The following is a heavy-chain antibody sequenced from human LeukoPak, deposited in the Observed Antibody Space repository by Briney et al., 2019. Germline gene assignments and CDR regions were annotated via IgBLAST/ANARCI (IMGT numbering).Heavy chain of an antibody. CDR2: ISYDGSKK. CDR1: GFMFSNCA. D-gene: IGHD6-13*01. CDR3: ANDAAQEQLSNLFYGMDV. Sequence: GGSLRLSCAASGFMFSNCAMHWDRQAPGKGLEWVAVISYDGSKKYYADSVKGRFTISRDNSKNTLYLQMNSLRAEDTAVYYCANDAAQEQLSNLFYGMDVWGQGTTVTVSS. V-gene: IGHV3-30-3*02. J-gene: IGHJ6*02.